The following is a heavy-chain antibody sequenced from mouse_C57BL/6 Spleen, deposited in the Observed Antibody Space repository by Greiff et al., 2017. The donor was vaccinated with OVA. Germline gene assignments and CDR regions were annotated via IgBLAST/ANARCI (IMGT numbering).Heavy chain of an antibody. D-gene: IGHD2-5*01. Sequence: QVQLQQSGAELVKPGASVKMSCKASGYTFTSYWITWVKQRPGQGLEWIGDIYPGSGSPNYNEKFKSKATLTVDTSSSTAYMQLSSLTSEDSAVYYCARFAYYSNSPCAYWGQGTLVTVSA. J-gene: IGHJ3*01. CDR1: GYTFTSYW. CDR3: ARFAYYSNSPCAY. CDR2: IYPGSGSP. V-gene: IGHV1-55*01.